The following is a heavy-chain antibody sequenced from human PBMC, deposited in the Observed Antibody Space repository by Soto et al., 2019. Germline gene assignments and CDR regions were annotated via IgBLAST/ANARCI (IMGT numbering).Heavy chain of an antibody. V-gene: IGHV1-18*01. CDR2: ISAYNGNT. CDR1: GNTFSNYA. Sequence: ASVKVSCKASGNTFSNYAMHWVRQAPGQSLEWMGWISAYNGNTNYAQKLQGRVTMTTDTSTSTAYMELRSLRSDDTAVYYCASGFYGDYAVFGYWGQGTLVTVSS. CDR3: ASGFYGDYAVFGY. D-gene: IGHD4-17*01. J-gene: IGHJ4*02.